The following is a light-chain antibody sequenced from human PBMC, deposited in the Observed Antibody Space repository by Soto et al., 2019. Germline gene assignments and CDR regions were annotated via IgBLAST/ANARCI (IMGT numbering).Light chain of an antibody. CDR2: RNN. Sequence: QSVLTQPPSASGTPGQWVTISCSGSSSNIGKNTVNWYQQLPGTAPQLLIYRNNQRPSGVPDRFSGSKSGTSASLTISGLQSDDEADYYCAAWDDGLIGSVAFGGGTKLTVL. CDR3: AAWDDGLIGSVA. CDR1: SSNIGKNT. J-gene: IGLJ2*01. V-gene: IGLV1-44*01.